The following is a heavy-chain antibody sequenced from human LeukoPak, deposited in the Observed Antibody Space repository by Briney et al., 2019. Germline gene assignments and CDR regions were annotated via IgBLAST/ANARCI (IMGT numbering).Heavy chain of an antibody. J-gene: IGHJ6*04. D-gene: IGHD3-10*02. CDR2: VSYDGSYK. Sequence: GGSLRLSCAASAFTFSSSAMHWVRQAPGKGLEWVALVSYDGSYKHYADSVKGRFTISRDNAKNSLYLQMNSLRAEDTAVYHCAELGITMIGGVWGKGTTVTISS. CDR1: AFTFSSSA. V-gene: IGHV3-30*04. CDR3: AELGITMIGGV.